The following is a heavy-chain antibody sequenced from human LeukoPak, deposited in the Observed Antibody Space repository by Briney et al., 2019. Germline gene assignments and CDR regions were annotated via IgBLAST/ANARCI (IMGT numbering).Heavy chain of an antibody. CDR1: GFTFSSYA. CDR3: PRETTVTTFDY. V-gene: IGHV3-30-3*01. J-gene: IGHJ4*02. D-gene: IGHD4-17*01. CDR2: ISYDGSNK. Sequence: GGSLRLSCAASGFTFSSYAMHWVRQTPGKVLGWVPVISYDGSNKYYADSVKGRFTISRDNSKNTLYMQMNSLRAEDTAVYYCPRETTVTTFDYWGQGTLVTVSS.